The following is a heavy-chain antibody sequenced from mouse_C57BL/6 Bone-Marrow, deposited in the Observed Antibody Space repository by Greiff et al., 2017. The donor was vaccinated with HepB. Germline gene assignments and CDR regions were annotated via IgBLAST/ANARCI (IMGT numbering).Heavy chain of an antibody. CDR2: IYPGSGST. V-gene: IGHV1-55*01. J-gene: IGHJ4*01. Sequence: QVQLQQSGAELVKPGASVKMSCKASGYTFTSYWITWVKQRPGQGLEWIGDIYPGSGSTNYNEKFKSKATLTVDTSSSTAYMQLSSLTSEDSAVYYCARVRGFYYAMDYWGQGTSVTVSS. D-gene: IGHD1-1*01. CDR3: ARVRGFYYAMDY. CDR1: GYTFTSYW.